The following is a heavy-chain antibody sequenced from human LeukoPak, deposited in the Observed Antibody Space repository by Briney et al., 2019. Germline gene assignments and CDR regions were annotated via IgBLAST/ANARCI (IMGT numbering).Heavy chain of an antibody. V-gene: IGHV4-34*01. J-gene: IGHJ2*01. CDR2: INHIGST. CDR3: ARGRSSRWNFFGHWYFDL. Sequence: SETLSLICAVYGGSFSGYYWNWIRQPPGKGLEWIGEINHIGSTNYSPSLTSRVTISVDPSQNQFSLKLSSVTAADTAVYYCARGRSSRWNFFGHWYFDLWSRDTLVTVSS. D-gene: IGHD6-13*01. CDR1: GGSFSGYY.